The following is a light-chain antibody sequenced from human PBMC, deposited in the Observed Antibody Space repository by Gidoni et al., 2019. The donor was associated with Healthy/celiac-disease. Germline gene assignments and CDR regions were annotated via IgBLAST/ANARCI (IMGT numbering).Light chain of an antibody. CDR2: LGS. CDR3: MQALQTPRT. Sequence: DIVMTPSPLPLPVTPGEPASISCRSSQSLLHSNGYNYLDWYLQKPGQSPQLLIYLGSNRASGVPDRFSGSGSGTDFTLKISRVEAEDVGVYCCMQALQTPRTFGQGTKVEIK. J-gene: IGKJ1*01. V-gene: IGKV2-28*01. CDR1: QSLLHSNGYNY.